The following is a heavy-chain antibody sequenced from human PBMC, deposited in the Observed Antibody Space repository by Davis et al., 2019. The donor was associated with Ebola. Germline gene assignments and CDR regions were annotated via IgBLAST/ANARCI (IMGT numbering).Heavy chain of an antibody. J-gene: IGHJ4*02. D-gene: IGHD3-9*01. V-gene: IGHV1-3*01. CDR2: INAGNGNM. Sequence: AASVKVSCKASGYTFSSYGINWVRQAPGQGLEWMGWINAGNGNMRYSQKFQGRVTITRDTSASTVYMELSSLRSEDTAVYYCARDTGIRYVSLGYWGQGTLVIVSS. CDR1: GYTFSSYG. CDR3: ARDTGIRYVSLGY.